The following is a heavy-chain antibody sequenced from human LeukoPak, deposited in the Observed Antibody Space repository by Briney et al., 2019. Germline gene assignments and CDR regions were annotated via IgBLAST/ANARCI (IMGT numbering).Heavy chain of an antibody. J-gene: IGHJ3*02. D-gene: IGHD3-10*01. CDR1: GGSLNDYL. CDR2: VGHSGTT. V-gene: IGHV4-34*01. Sequence: PSETLSLTCAVYGGSLNDYLWSWIRQPPGQGLEWIGEVGHSGTTNYNPSLKSRVTISVDTPKNQFSLKLTSVTAADTAVYYCARELISSRAAFDTWGQGTVVTVSS. CDR3: ARELISSRAAFDT.